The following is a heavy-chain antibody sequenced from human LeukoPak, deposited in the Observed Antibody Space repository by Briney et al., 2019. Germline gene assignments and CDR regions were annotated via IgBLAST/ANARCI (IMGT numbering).Heavy chain of an antibody. Sequence: GGSLRLSCAASGFTFSSHWMSWVRQAPGKGLEWVGFIRSKAYGGTTEYAASVKGRFTISRDDSKSIAYLQMNSLKTEDTAVYYCTSGIVGASGIWGQGTMVTVSS. CDR3: TSGIVGASGI. D-gene: IGHD1-26*01. J-gene: IGHJ3*02. CDR1: GFTFSSHW. CDR2: IRSKAYGGTT. V-gene: IGHV3-49*04.